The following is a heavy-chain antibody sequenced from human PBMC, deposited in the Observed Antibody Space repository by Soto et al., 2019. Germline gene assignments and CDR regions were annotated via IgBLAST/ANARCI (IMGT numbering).Heavy chain of an antibody. Sequence: PGGSLRLCCAASGFTFSSYSMNWVRQAPGKGLEWVSSISSSSSYIYYADSVKGRFTISRDNAKNSLYLQMNSLRAEDTAVYYCARIQLGHDAFAIWGQGTMVTVSS. CDR1: GFTFSSYS. J-gene: IGHJ3*02. V-gene: IGHV3-21*01. CDR3: ARIQLGHDAFAI. CDR2: ISSSSSYI. D-gene: IGHD6-6*01.